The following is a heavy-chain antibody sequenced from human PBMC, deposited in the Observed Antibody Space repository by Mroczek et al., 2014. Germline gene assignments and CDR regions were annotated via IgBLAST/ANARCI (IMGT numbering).Heavy chain of an antibody. CDR2: ISYDGSNK. CDR3: AREFDY. CDR1: GFTFSSYA. Sequence: VQLVESGGGVVQPGRSLRLSCAASGFTFSSYAMHWVRQAPGKGLEWVAVISYDGSNKYYADSVKGRFTISRDNSKNTLYLQMNSLRAEDTAVYYCAREFDYWGQGTLVTVSS. J-gene: IGHJ4*02. V-gene: IGHV3-30-3*01.